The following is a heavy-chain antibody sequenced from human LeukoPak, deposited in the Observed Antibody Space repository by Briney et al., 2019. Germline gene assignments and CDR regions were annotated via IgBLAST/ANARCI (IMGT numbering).Heavy chain of an antibody. CDR2: INTKRGGK. D-gene: IGHD6-19*01. CDR1: GYTFTGYY. Sequence: AXVKVSCKASGYTFTGYYMHWGRQAPGQGVEWMGRINTKRGGKNYAQKFQGRVTMTRHTSISTAYMELSRLRSDDTAVYYCARYSSGWYLNWFDPWGQGTLVTVSS. CDR3: ARYSSGWYLNWFDP. J-gene: IGHJ5*02. V-gene: IGHV1-2*06.